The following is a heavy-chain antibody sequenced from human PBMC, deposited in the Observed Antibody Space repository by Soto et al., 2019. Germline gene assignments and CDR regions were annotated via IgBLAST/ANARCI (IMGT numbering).Heavy chain of an antibody. CDR2: THYSGSS. D-gene: IGHD1-7*01. Sequence: QVQLQESGPGLVKPSETLSLTCTVSGGSISGYFWSWIRQPPGKGLEWIGYTHYSGSSNYNPSLKSRVTILVDTSKNQFSLKLSSVTSADTALYFCARDKAGTTLNYYLGMDVWGQGTTVTVSS. J-gene: IGHJ6*02. CDR1: GGSISGYF. CDR3: ARDKAGTTLNYYLGMDV. V-gene: IGHV4-59*01.